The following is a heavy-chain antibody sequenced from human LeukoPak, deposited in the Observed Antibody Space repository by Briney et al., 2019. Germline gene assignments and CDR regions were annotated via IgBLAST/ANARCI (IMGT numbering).Heavy chain of an antibody. Sequence: ASVKVSCKASGGTFSSYAISSVRQAPGHGLEGMGRIIPIFGIANYAQKLQGRVTITAQKSTSTAYMELSSVRSEDTAVSYCASEVAYCGGGCYSGWFDPWGQGTLVTVSS. CDR2: IIPIFGIA. D-gene: IGHD2-21*02. CDR3: ASEVAYCGGGCYSGWFDP. J-gene: IGHJ5*02. V-gene: IGHV1-69*04. CDR1: GGTFSSYA.